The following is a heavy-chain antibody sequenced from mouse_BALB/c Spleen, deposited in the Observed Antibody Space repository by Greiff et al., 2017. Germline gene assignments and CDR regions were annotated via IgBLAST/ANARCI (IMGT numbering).Heavy chain of an antibody. CDR1: GYTFSSYW. V-gene: IGHV1-9*01. D-gene: IGHD2-4*01. CDR3: ASGDYPYAMDY. CDR2: ILPGSGST. Sequence: QVHVKQSGAELMKPGASVKISCKATGYTFSSYWIEWVKQRPGHGLEWIGEILPGSGSTNYNEKFKGKATFTADTSSNTAYMQLSSLTSEDSAVYYCASGDYPYAMDYWGQGTSVTVSS. J-gene: IGHJ4*01.